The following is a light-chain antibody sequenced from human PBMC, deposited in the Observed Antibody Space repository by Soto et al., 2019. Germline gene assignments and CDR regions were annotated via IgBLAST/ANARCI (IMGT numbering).Light chain of an antibody. CDR1: QSVSSN. Sequence: EIVMTQSPATLSVSPGERATLSCRASQSVSSNLAWYQQKPGQAPRLLIYGASTRATGLPARLSGSGSGTEFTLTISSLQSEDSAVDYCQQYNEWPLSFGGGTKVEIK. V-gene: IGKV3-15*01. CDR3: QQYNEWPLS. CDR2: GAS. J-gene: IGKJ4*01.